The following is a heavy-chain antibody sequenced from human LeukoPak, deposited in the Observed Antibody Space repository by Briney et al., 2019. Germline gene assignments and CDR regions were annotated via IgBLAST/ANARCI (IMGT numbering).Heavy chain of an antibody. J-gene: IGHJ4*02. V-gene: IGHV1-18*01. CDR3: ARTPSTSETAAGSFDY. CDR1: GYTFTSYG. D-gene: IGHD6-13*01. CDR2: ISAYNGNT. Sequence: APVKVSCKASGYTFTSYGISWVRQAPGQGLEWMGWISAYNGNTNYAQKLQGRVTMTTDTSTSTAYMELRSLRSDDTAVYYCARTPSTSETAAGSFDYWGQGTLVTVSS.